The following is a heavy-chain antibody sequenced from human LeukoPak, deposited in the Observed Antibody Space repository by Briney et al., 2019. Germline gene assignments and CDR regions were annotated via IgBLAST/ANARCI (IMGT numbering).Heavy chain of an antibody. CDR2: ISTSGSTV. V-gene: IGHV3-11*01. Sequence: GGSLRLSCAASGFTFSDYYMSWIRQAPGKGLEWVSYISTSGSTVYYADSVKGRFTISRDNAKNSLYLQMNSLRAEDTAVYYCAKGTFHDFWSGPSFDYWGQGTLVTVSS. CDR1: GFTFSDYY. D-gene: IGHD3-3*01. CDR3: AKGTFHDFWSGPSFDY. J-gene: IGHJ4*02.